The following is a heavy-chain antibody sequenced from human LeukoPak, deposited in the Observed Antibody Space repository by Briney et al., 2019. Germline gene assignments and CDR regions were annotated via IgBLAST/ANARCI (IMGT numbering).Heavy chain of an antibody. Sequence: PGGSLRLSCAASGFTFSSYWMSWVRQAPGKGLEWVSVIYSGGSTYYADSVKGRFTISRDNSKNTLYLQMNSLRAEDTAVYYCARAPRRAAAGSDYLGQGTLVTVSS. CDR1: GFTFSSYW. CDR2: IYSGGST. CDR3: ARAPRRAAAGSDY. V-gene: IGHV3-66*01. J-gene: IGHJ4*02. D-gene: IGHD6-13*01.